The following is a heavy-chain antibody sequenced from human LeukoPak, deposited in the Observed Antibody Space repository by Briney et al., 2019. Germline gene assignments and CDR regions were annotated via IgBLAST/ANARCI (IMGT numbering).Heavy chain of an antibody. CDR2: IYYSGST. Sequence: SETLSLTCTVSGGSISSYYWSWIRQPPGKGLEWFGYIYYSGSTNYNPSLKSRVTISVDTSKNQFSLKLSSVTAADTAVYYCARGGSGSYHYYYYYMDVWGKGTTVTISS. CDR3: ARGGSGSYHYYYYYMDV. V-gene: IGHV4-59*01. J-gene: IGHJ6*03. CDR1: GGSISSYY. D-gene: IGHD3-10*01.